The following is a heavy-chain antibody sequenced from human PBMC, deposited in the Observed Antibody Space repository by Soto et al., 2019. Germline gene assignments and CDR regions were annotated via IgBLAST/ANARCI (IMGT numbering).Heavy chain of an antibody. V-gene: IGHV1-3*01. Sequence: ASVKVSCKASGYTFTSYAMHWVRQAPGQRLEWMGWINAGNGNTKYSQKFQGRVTITRDTSASTAYMELSSLRSEDTAVYYCARDYVAAGFYYYYGTDVWGQGTTVTVSS. D-gene: IGHD6-13*01. J-gene: IGHJ6*02. CDR2: INAGNGNT. CDR3: ARDYVAAGFYYYYGTDV. CDR1: GYTFTSYA.